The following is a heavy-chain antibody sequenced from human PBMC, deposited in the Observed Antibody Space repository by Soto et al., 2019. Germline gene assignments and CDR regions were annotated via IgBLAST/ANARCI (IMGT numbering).Heavy chain of an antibody. D-gene: IGHD2-21*01. J-gene: IGHJ4*02. V-gene: IGHV3-21*01. CDR2: ISKSDYT. Sequence: GGSLRLSCTVSGFAFNNYGINWVRQAPGKGLEWVSSISKSDYTYYSDSVKGRFAISRDNAKNTVYLHMSSLRADDTAVYYCARDGPIQHHPDYWGRGTLVTVSS. CDR1: GFAFNNYG. CDR3: ARDGPIQHHPDY.